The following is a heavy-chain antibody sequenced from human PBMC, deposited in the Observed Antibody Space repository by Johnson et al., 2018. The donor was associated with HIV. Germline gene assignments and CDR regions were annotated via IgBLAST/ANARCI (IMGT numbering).Heavy chain of an antibody. CDR2: MSYDGSNK. Sequence: LVESGGGGVQPGRSLRLSCVVSGVTFSTYAMHWVRQAPCKGLEWVAVMSYDGSNKYYADSVKGRFTIYRDNSKNTLSLQMDSLRPEDTAVYYCAREGRGYNYVGAFDIWGQGTMITVSS. CDR3: AREGRGYNYVGAFDI. CDR1: GVTFSTYA. V-gene: IGHV3-30-3*01. D-gene: IGHD5-24*01. J-gene: IGHJ3*02.